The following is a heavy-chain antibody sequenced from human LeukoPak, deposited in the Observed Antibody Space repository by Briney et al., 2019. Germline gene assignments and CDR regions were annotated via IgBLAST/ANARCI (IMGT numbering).Heavy chain of an antibody. D-gene: IGHD6-13*01. J-gene: IGHJ4*02. Sequence: SETLSLTCTVSGASFSSSTYYWGWIRQPPGKGLEWIGSIYYGGGTYYNPSLKSRVTMSVDTSKKQFSLKLSSVTAADTAVYYCARHAGGIAAAGTRPFDYWGQGTLVTVSS. V-gene: IGHV4-39*01. CDR1: GASFSSSTYY. CDR2: IYYGGGT. CDR3: ARHAGGIAAAGTRPFDY.